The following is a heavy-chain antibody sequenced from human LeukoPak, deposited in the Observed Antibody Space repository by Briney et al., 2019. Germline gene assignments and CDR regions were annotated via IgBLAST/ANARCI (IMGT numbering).Heavy chain of an antibody. CDR3: AKAWHYDSSGNPYWCFDL. J-gene: IGHJ2*01. CDR2: IRYDGTIK. V-gene: IGHV3-30*02. D-gene: IGHD3-22*01. CDR1: GFTFSSCD. Sequence: GGSLRPSCAASGFTFSSCDMHWVRQAPGKGLEWVAFIRYDGTIKYYADSVKGRFTISRDNSKNTLYLQMNSLRAEDTALYYCAKAWHYDSSGNPYWCFDLWGRGTLVTVSS.